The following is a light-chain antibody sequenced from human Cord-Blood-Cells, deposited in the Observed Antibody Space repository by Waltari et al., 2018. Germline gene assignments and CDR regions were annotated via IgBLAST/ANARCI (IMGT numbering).Light chain of an antibody. CDR2: DAS. CDR1: QSVSSY. J-gene: IGKJ3*01. Sequence: EIVLTQSPATLSLSPGERATLSCRASQSVSSYLAWYQQKPGQAPRILIYDASNRATGIPARFSGSGSGTDFTLTISSLEPEDFAVYYCQQRSNWFTFGPGTKVDIK. V-gene: IGKV3-11*01. CDR3: QQRSNWFT.